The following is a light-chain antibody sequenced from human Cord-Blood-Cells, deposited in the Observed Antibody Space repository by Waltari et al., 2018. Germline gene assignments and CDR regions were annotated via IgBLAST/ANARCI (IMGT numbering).Light chain of an antibody. CDR3: QSYDSSLSGV. Sequence: QSVLTQPPSVSGAPGQSVTISCTGSSSHIGAGSDVHWYQQLPGTAPKLLIYGNSNRPSGVPDRFSGSKSGTSASLAITGLQAEDEADYYCQSYDSSLSGVFGGGTKLTVL. CDR2: GNS. CDR1: SSHIGAGSD. V-gene: IGLV1-40*01. J-gene: IGLJ3*02.